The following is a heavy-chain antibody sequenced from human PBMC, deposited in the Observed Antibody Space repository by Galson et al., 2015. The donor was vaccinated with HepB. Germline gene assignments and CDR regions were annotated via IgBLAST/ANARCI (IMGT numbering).Heavy chain of an antibody. J-gene: IGHJ4*02. CDR2: LHSSGGTS. CDR1: GFSFTRYA. D-gene: IGHD2-15*01. Sequence: SLRLSCAASGFSFTRYAMTWVRQAPVTGLEWVSSLHSSGGTSYYTVSVTGRFTVSRDNSKNTLLLQLNSLRAEDTAMYFCAKDGIMVANNPYHFHYWGQGTLVTVSS. V-gene: IGHV3-23*01. CDR3: AKDGIMVANNPYHFHY.